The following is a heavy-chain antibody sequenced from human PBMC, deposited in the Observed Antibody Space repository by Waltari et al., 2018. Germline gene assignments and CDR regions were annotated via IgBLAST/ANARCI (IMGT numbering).Heavy chain of an antibody. D-gene: IGHD1-1*01. CDR1: GYTFTGYY. CDR2: SIASSGGT. CDR3: ARHNGPRARYSGVDY. Sequence: QVQLVQSGAEVKKPGASVKVSCKASGYTFTGYYMHWVRQAPGQGLEWMGCSIASSGGTNYGQKFEGRVTRTKDRAISTADMELSRLRTDDTAMYYCARHNGPRARYSGVDYWGQGTLVSVSS. V-gene: IGHV1-2*02. J-gene: IGHJ4*02.